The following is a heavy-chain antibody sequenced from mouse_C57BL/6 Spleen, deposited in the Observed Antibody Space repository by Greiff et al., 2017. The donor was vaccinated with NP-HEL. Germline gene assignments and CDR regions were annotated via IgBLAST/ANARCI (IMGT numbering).Heavy chain of an antibody. CDR2: IYPGSGST. CDR1: GYTFTSYW. J-gene: IGHJ4*01. D-gene: IGHD1-1*02. CDR3: ARGGGRLSYYYAMDY. Sequence: QVQLQQSGAELVKPGASVKMSCKASGYTFTSYWITWVKQRPGQGLEWIGDIYPGSGSTNYNEKFKSKATLTVDTSSSTAYMQLSSLTSEDSAVYYCARGGGRLSYYYAMDYWGQGTSVTVSS. V-gene: IGHV1-55*01.